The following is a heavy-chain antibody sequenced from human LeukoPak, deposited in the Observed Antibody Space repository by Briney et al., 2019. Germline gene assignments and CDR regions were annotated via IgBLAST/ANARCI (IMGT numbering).Heavy chain of an antibody. D-gene: IGHD3-22*01. Sequence: ASVKVSCKASGGTFSSYAISWVRQAPGQGLEWMGRIIPILGIANYAQKFQGRVTITADKSTSTAYMELSSPRSEDTAVYYCARGRDSSGYSYWGQGTLVTVSS. CDR1: GGTFSSYA. CDR2: IIPILGIA. J-gene: IGHJ4*02. CDR3: ARGRDSSGYSY. V-gene: IGHV1-69*04.